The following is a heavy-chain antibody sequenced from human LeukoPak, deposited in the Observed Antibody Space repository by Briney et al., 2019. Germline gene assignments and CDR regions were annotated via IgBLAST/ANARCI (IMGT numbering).Heavy chain of an antibody. V-gene: IGHV3-21*04. D-gene: IGHD1-26*01. CDR1: GFSFSSYS. CDR2: ISTSSSTYI. CDR3: ARTGGSQGGNY. J-gene: IGHJ4*02. Sequence: GGSLRLSCVASGFSFSSYSMNWVRQAPGKGLEWVSSISTSSSTYIYYADSVKGRFTISRDNAKNSLYLQMNSLRVEDTAVYYCARTGGSQGGNYWGQGTLVTVSS.